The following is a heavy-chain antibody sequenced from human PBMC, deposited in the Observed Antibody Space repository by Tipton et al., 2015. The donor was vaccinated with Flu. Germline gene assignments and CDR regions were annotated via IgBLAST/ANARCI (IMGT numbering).Heavy chain of an antibody. V-gene: IGHV4-59*12. J-gene: IGHJ5*02. D-gene: IGHD6-13*01. CDR1: GGSFSNYY. Sequence: LSCTVSGGSFSNYYWNWIRQPPGKGLEWIGYIFYTGDTSYNPSLKSRVTISTETSKNQFSLKLTSVTAADTAVYYCATLQAPPGPPSWGQGTLVTVSS. CDR3: ATLQAPPGPPS. CDR2: IFYTGDT.